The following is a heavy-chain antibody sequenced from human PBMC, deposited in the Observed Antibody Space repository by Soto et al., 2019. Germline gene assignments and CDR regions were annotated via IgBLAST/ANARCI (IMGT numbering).Heavy chain of an antibody. J-gene: IGHJ4*02. CDR3: AKLGSSSWSPHYYFDY. D-gene: IGHD2-2*01. CDR2: MTDSGDDT. CDR1: GFTFNNYA. Sequence: EVQLLESGGGLVQPGGSLRLSCAASGFTFNNYAMGWVRQAPGKGLEWVWAMTDSGDDTYYIDSVRGRFTISRDNSKITLYLQMNSLRAEDTAIYYCAKLGSSSWSPHYYFDYWGQGTLVTVSS. V-gene: IGHV3-23*01.